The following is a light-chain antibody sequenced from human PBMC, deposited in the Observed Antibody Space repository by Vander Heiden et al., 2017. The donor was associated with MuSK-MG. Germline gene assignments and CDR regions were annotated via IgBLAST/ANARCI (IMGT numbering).Light chain of an antibody. V-gene: IGKV1-39*01. CDR3: QQSDSTPYT. J-gene: IGKJ2*01. CDR1: QSISSY. CDR2: AAS. Sequence: DIQITQSPSSLSASVGDRVTITCRASQSISSYLNWYQQKPGKAPKLLIYAASSLQSGVPSRFSDSGSGTDFTLTISRLQPEDFATYYCQQSDSTPYTFGQGTKLEIK.